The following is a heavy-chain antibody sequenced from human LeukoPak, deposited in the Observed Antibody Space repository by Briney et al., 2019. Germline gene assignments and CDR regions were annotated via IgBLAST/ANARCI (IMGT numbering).Heavy chain of an antibody. CDR3: ARAVAAVSLDY. D-gene: IGHD4-23*01. V-gene: IGHV4-61*01. CDR2: FCCSGST. J-gene: IGHJ4*02. CDR1: GPSVSSGSHY. Sequence: PSETLSLTCTVSGPSVSSGSHYWSWIRQPPGRGLEWIGYFCCSGSTNYNPSLKSRVIISVDTSKNQSSLKVSSVTAADTAVYYCARAVAAVSLDYWGQGTLVTVSS.